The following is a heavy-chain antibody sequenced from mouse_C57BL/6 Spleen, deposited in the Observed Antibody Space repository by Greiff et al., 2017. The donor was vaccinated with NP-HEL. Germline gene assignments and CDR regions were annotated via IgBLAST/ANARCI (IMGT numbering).Heavy chain of an antibody. D-gene: IGHD4-1*01. CDR3: ARWGANWDCFDY. CDR2: INPNNGGT. J-gene: IGHJ2*01. CDR1: GYTFTDYN. V-gene: IGHV1-22*01. Sequence: VQLKQSGPELVKPGASVKMSCKASGYTFTDYNMHWVKQSHGKSLEWIGYINPNNGGTSSNQKFKGKATLTVNKSSSTAYMELRSLTSEDSAVYYCARWGANWDCFDYWGQGTTLTVSS.